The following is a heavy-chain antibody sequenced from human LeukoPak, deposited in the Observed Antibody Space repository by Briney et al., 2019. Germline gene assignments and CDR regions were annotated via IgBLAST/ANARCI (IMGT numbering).Heavy chain of an antibody. CDR1: GFTFSSYW. V-gene: IGHV3-7*05. J-gene: IGHJ5*02. D-gene: IGHD4-11*01. CDR2: IKQDGSEK. Sequence: GGSLRLSCAASGFTFSSYWMTWVRQAPGKGLEWVANIKQDGSEKYYVDSVKGRSTISRDNAKNSLYLQMNSLRAEDTAVYYCARGGVVVTTVPISWGQGTLVTVSS. CDR3: ARGGVVVTTVPIS.